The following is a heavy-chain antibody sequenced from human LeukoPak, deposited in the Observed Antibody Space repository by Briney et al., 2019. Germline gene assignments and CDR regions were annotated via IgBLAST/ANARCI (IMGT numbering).Heavy chain of an antibody. CDR3: ATSTLSAFDI. D-gene: IGHD2-2*01. CDR1: GFTFSSYA. V-gene: IGHV3-30*07. Sequence: AGGSLRLSCAASGFTFSSYAMHWVRQAPGKGLEWVAVISYDGSNKYYADSVKGRFTISRDNAKNSLYLQMNSLRAEDTAVYYCATSTLSAFDIWGQGTMVNVSS. CDR2: ISYDGSNK. J-gene: IGHJ3*02.